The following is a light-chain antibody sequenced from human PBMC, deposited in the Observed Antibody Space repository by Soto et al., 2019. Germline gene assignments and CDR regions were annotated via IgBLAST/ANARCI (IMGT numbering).Light chain of an antibody. CDR1: QSISTW. Sequence: DIQMTQSPSTLSASVGDRVNITCRASQSISTWLAWYQQKPGKAPKLLIYRASSLQTGVPSRFSGSGSGTEFTLTISSLQTDDFATYYCQQYNSYLFTFGPGTKVDVK. CDR3: QQYNSYLFT. CDR2: RAS. J-gene: IGKJ3*01. V-gene: IGKV1-5*03.